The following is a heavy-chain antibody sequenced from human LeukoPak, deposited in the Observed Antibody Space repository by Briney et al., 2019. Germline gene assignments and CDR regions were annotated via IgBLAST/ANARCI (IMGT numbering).Heavy chain of an antibody. V-gene: IGHV3-33*06. Sequence: PERSLRLSCSASGLTFSHYGFHWVRQAPGKGLEWVAAIWSDGSNKYYGDSVKGRFIIYRDDSQNTISLQMNSLRSEDTGVYYCAKDAQRGFDYSNSLEYWGQGSLVIVSS. J-gene: IGHJ4*02. CDR3: AKDAQRGFDYSNSLEY. D-gene: IGHD4-11*01. CDR2: IWSDGSNK. CDR1: GLTFSHYG.